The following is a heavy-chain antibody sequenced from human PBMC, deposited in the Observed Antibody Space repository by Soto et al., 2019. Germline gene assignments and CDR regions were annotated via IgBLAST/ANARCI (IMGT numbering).Heavy chain of an antibody. CDR2: INHSGST. D-gene: IGHD5-18*01. Sequence: ETLSLTCAVYGGSLSGYYWSWIRQPPGKGLEWIGEINHSGSTNYNPSLKSRVTISVDTSKNQFSLKLSSVTAADTDVYYCAMYSYGYPYWGQGTLVTVSS. J-gene: IGHJ4*02. CDR3: AMYSYGYPY. V-gene: IGHV4-34*01. CDR1: GGSLSGYY.